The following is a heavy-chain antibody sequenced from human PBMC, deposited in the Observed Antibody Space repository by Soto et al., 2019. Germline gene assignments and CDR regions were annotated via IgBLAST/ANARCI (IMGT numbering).Heavy chain of an antibody. CDR3: AHSHRGITIFGVVIMPFDY. D-gene: IGHD3-3*01. Sequence: QITLKESGPTLVKPTQTLTLTCTFSGFSLSTSGVGVGWIRQPPGKALEWLALIYWDDDKRYSPSLKSRLTITKDTTKNQVVLTMTNMDPVDTATYYCAHSHRGITIFGVVIMPFDYWGQGTLVTVSS. CDR2: IYWDDDK. V-gene: IGHV2-5*02. CDR1: GFSLSTSGVG. J-gene: IGHJ4*02.